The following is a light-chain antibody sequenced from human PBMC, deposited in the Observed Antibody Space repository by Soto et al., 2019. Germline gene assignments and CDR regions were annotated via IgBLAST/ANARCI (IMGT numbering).Light chain of an antibody. J-gene: IGKJ4*01. CDR2: AAS. CDR1: QDISNY. V-gene: IGKV1-27*01. CDR3: QQCNSSPLT. Sequence: IQMTQSPSSLSASVGDRVTITCRASQDISNYLAWYHQKPGKVPRILIYAASTLQSGVPSRFSGSGSGTEFTLTISSMQPEDVATYYCQQCNSSPLTFGGGTKVEIK.